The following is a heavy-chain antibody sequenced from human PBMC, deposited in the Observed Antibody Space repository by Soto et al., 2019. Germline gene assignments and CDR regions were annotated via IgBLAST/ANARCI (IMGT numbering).Heavy chain of an antibody. D-gene: IGHD3-9*01. Sequence: ASVKVSCKASGYTFTSYGISWVRQAPGQGLEWMGWISAYNGNTNYAQKLQGRVTMTTDTSTSTAYMELRSLRSDDTAVYYCVRSVVLRYFDWLLEQDFDYWGQGTLVTVSS. CDR1: GYTFTSYG. V-gene: IGHV1-18*01. CDR3: VRSVVLRYFDWLLEQDFDY. CDR2: ISAYNGNT. J-gene: IGHJ4*02.